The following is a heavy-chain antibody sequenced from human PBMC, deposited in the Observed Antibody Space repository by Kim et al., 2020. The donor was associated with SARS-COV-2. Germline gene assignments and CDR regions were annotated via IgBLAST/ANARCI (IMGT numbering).Heavy chain of an antibody. V-gene: IGHV3-30*07. CDR3: ARSCRYYDSSGYYFYYGMDV. Sequence: RFTISRDNSKNTLYLQMNSLRAEDTAVYYCARSCRYYDSSGYYFYYGMDVWGQGTTVTVSS. J-gene: IGHJ6*02. D-gene: IGHD3-22*01.